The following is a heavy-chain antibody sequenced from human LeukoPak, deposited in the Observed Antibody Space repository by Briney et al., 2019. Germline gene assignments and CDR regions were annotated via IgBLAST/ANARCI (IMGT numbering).Heavy chain of an antibody. Sequence: GGSLRLSCAASGFTFSSYSMNWVRQAPGKGLEWVSSISSSSSYIYYADSVKGRFTISRDNAKNSLYLQMNSLRAEETAVYYCARVMRSGSPFDYWGQGTLVTVSS. CDR3: ARVMRSGSPFDY. V-gene: IGHV3-21*04. J-gene: IGHJ4*02. CDR2: ISSSSSYI. CDR1: GFTFSSYS. D-gene: IGHD1-26*01.